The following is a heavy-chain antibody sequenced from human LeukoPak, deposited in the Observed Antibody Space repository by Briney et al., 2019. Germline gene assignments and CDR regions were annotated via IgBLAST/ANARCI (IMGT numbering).Heavy chain of an antibody. V-gene: IGHV5-51*01. CDR3: ARWALWSGYTKLDY. J-gene: IGHJ4*02. CDR1: GFRFTSYW. D-gene: IGHD3-3*01. Sequence: GESLKISCQGSGFRFTSYWIAWVRQTPEKGLEWMGIIYPGNSDTRYSPSFQGQVTISADKSISTAYLQWSSLKASDTAMYYCARWALWSGYTKLDYWGQGTLVTVSS. CDR2: IYPGNSDT.